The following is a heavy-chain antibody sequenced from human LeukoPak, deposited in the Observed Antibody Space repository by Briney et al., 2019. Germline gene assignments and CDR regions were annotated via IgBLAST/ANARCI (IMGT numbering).Heavy chain of an antibody. Sequence: SGGSLRLSCAASGFTFSIYGMNWVRQAPGKGLERVAFIRYDGSNKYYADSVKGRFTISRDNSKNTLYLQMNSLRPEDTAVYYCAKVNKGGYDSFDYWGQGTLVAVSS. D-gene: IGHD5-12*01. CDR3: AKVNKGGYDSFDY. J-gene: IGHJ4*02. V-gene: IGHV3-30*02. CDR2: IRYDGSNK. CDR1: GFTFSIYG.